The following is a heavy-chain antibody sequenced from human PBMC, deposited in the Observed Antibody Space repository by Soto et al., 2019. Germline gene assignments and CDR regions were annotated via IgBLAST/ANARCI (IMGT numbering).Heavy chain of an antibody. CDR2: IYRTGNT. D-gene: IGHD2-2*01. CDR3: ARGDYQYSIAY. CDR1: GDSMTSGDYS. Sequence: PSETLSLTCTVSGDSMTSGDYSWSWIRQPPGKGLEWLGYIYRTGNTHYSPSLKSRASISQDRSKNQFSLELTSVTAADTAVYYCARGDYQYSIAYWGQGTLVTVSS. V-gene: IGHV4-30-2*01. J-gene: IGHJ4*02.